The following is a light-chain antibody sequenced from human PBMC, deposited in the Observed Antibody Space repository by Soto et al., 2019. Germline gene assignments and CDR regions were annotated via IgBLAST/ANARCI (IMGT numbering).Light chain of an antibody. J-gene: IGKJ2*01. V-gene: IGKV1-9*01. CDR2: AAS. Sequence: DIQLTQSPSFLSASVGDRVTITCRASQGISSYLACYQQKPGKAPKLLIYAASTLQSGVPSRFSGSGSGTEFTLTISSLQPEDFATYYCQQLNSYPRTFGQGTKLEI. CDR3: QQLNSYPRT. CDR1: QGISSY.